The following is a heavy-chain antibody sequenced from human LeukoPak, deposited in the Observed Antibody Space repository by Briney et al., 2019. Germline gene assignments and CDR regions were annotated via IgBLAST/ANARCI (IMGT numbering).Heavy chain of an antibody. CDR1: GGSISSYY. Sequence: SETLSLTCTVSGGSISSYYWSWIRQPPGKGLEWIGYIYYSGSTNYNPSLKSRVTISVDTSKDQFSLKLRSVTAADTAVYHCARLGWVGAFDIWGQGTMVTVSS. V-gene: IGHV4-59*01. CDR2: IYYSGST. J-gene: IGHJ3*02. D-gene: IGHD3-10*01. CDR3: ARLGWVGAFDI.